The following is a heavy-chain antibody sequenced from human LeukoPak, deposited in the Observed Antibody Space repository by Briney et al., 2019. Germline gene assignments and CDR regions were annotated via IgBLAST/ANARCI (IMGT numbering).Heavy chain of an antibody. CDR1: GYTFTSYY. D-gene: IGHD1-26*01. Sequence: ASVKVSCKASGYTFTSYYMHWVRQAPGQGLEWMGIINPSGGSTSYARKFQGRDTMTRDTSTSTVYMELSSLRSEDTAVYYCASGVGATTFVYYYYGMDVWGQGTTVTVSS. V-gene: IGHV1-46*01. CDR3: ASGVGATTFVYYYYGMDV. J-gene: IGHJ6*02. CDR2: INPSGGST.